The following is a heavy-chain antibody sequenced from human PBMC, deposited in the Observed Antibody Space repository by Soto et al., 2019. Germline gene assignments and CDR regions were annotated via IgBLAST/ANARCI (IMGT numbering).Heavy chain of an antibody. Sequence: ASVKVSCKASGYTFTSYYMHWVRQAPGQGLEWMGIINPSGGSTSYAQKFQGRVTMTRDTSTSTVYMELSSLRSEDTAVYYCARGDSIPDIVVVPAASFDYWGQGTLVTVS. CDR1: GYTFTSYY. CDR2: INPSGGST. V-gene: IGHV1-46*03. D-gene: IGHD2-2*01. CDR3: ARGDSIPDIVVVPAASFDY. J-gene: IGHJ4*02.